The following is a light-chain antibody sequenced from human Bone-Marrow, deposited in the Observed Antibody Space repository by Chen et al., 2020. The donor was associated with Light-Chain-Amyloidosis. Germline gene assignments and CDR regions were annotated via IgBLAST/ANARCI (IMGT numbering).Light chain of an antibody. J-gene: IGLJ3*02. CDR3: GTWDSSLSAV. CDR2: DNN. Sequence: QSVLTQPPSVSAAPGQKVTISCSGSSSNIGNNYVSWYQQLPGTAPKLLIYDNNKRPSGMPDRFYGYKSGTSATLGITGLQTGDEADYYCGTWDSSLSAVFGGGTKLTVL. CDR1: SSNIGNNY. V-gene: IGLV1-51*01.